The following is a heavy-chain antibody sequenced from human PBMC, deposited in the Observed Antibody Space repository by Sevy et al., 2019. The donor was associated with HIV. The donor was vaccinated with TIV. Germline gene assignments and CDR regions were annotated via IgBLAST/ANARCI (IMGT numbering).Heavy chain of an antibody. J-gene: IGHJ3*02. CDR1: GFTFSSYA. CDR2: ISSNGGST. D-gene: IGHD3-22*01. Sequence: GGSLRLSCSASGFTFSSYAMHWVRQAPGKGLEYVSAISSNGGSTYYADSVKGRFTISRDNSKNTLYLQMRSLRAEDTAVYYCVKGYYYDSSGYNLWAFDIWGQGTMVTVSS. CDR3: VKGYYYDSSGYNLWAFDI. V-gene: IGHV3-64D*06.